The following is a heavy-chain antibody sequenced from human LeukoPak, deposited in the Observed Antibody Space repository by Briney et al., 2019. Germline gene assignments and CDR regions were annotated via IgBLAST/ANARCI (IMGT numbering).Heavy chain of an antibody. Sequence: SETLSLTCAVSGGSISSSNWWSWVRQPPGKGLEWIGEIYHSGSTNYSPSLKSRVTISVDKSKNQFSLKLSPVTAADTAVYYCACEGYSSLPIFWGQGTMVTVSS. J-gene: IGHJ3*01. V-gene: IGHV4-4*02. CDR2: IYHSGST. CDR3: ACEGYSSLPIF. D-gene: IGHD5-18*01. CDR1: GGSISSSNW.